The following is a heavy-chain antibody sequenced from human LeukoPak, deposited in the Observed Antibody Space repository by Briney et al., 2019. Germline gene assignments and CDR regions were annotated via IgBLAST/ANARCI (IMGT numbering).Heavy chain of an antibody. V-gene: IGHV1-46*01. Sequence: ASVKVSCKASGYTFTSYYMHWVRQAPGQGLEWMGIINPSGGSTSYAQKFQGRVTMTEDTSTDTAYMELSSLRSEDTAVYYCATDPNFDYWGQGTLVTVSS. CDR2: INPSGGST. J-gene: IGHJ4*02. CDR3: ATDPNFDY. CDR1: GYTFTSYY.